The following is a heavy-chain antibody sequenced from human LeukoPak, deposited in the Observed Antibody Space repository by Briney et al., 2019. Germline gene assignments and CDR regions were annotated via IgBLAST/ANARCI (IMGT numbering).Heavy chain of an antibody. D-gene: IGHD1-1*01. CDR3: TSHRGTTYYMDV. V-gene: IGHV1-2*02. J-gene: IGHJ6*03. Sequence: ASVKVSCKASGYTFTGYYMHWVRQAPGQGLEWMGWINPNSGVTNYAQNFQGRVTMTRDSSITTAYMELSRLKSDDTAVYYCTSHRGTTYYMDVWGKGTTVTISS. CDR1: GYTFTGYY. CDR2: INPNSGVT.